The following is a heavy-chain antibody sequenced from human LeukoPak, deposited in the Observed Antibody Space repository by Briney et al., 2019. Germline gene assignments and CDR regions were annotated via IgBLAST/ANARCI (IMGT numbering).Heavy chain of an antibody. CDR2: IHYRGST. J-gene: IGHJ3*02. D-gene: IGHD5-18*01. CDR1: GDSISTYY. V-gene: IGHV4-59*01. Sequence: SETLSLTCTVSGDSISTYYWSWIRQPPGKGLEWIAYIHYRGSTTYNPSLRSRVTISVDTSRNQFSLKLSSVTATDTAVYYCARSRSGYSYEHGAFEIWGQGTMVTVSS. CDR3: ARSRSGYSYEHGAFEI.